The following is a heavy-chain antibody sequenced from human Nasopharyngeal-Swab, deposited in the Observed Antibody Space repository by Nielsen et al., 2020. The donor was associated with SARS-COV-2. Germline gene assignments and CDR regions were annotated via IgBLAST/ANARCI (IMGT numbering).Heavy chain of an antibody. CDR2: INPNSGGT. D-gene: IGHD5-18*01. CDR3: ARGLTAMVYYYYMDV. J-gene: IGHJ6*03. V-gene: IGHV1-2*06. CDR1: GYTFTGYY. Sequence: ASVKVSCKASGYTFTGYYLHWVRQAPGQGLEWMGRINPNSGGTNYAQMFQGRVTMTRDTSISTAYMELSRLRSDDTAMYYCARGLTAMVYYYYMDVWGKGTTVTVSS.